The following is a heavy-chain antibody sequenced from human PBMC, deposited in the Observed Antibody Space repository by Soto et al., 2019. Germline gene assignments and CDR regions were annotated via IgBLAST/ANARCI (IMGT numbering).Heavy chain of an antibody. CDR1: GFTFTSSA. CDR3: AAGLRYFDWLPYYYYGMDV. J-gene: IGHJ6*02. V-gene: IGHV1-58*01. Sequence: SVKVSCKASGFTFTSSAVHWVRQARGQRLELIGWIVVGSGNTNYAQKFQERVTITRDMSTSTAYMELSSLRSEDTAVYYCAAGLRYFDWLPYYYYGMDVWGQGTTVTVYS. CDR2: IVVGSGNT. D-gene: IGHD3-9*01.